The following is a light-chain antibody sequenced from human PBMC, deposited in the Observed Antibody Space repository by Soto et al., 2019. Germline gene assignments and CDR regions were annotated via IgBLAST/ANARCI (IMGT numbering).Light chain of an antibody. CDR1: QSVSRY. CDR3: QQRSNWPPT. V-gene: IGKV3-11*01. CDR2: DAS. J-gene: IGKJ4*01. Sequence: EIVLTQSPATLSLSPGESATLSCRASQSVSRYLAWYQQKPGQAPLLLISDASTRATGIPARFSGSGSGTDFTLTISSREPEDFAVYYCQQRSNWPPTFGGGNNVEIK.